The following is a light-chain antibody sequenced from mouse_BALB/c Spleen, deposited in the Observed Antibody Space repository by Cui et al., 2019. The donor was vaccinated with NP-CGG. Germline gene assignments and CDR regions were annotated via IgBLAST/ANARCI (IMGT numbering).Light chain of an antibody. CDR2: GTN. J-gene: IGLJ1*01. CDR1: TGAIPNNNY. Sequence: QAVVTQESALTTSPGETVTLTCRSSTGAIPNNNYANWVQEKPDHLFTGLIGGTNNRAPGVPARFSGSLIGDKAALTITGAQTEDEAIYFCALWYSNHWVFGGGTKLTVL. V-gene: IGLV1*01. CDR3: ALWYSNHWV.